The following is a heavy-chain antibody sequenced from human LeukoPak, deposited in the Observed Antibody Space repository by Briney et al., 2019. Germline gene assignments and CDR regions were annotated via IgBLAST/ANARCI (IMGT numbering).Heavy chain of an antibody. CDR1: GGSFSGYY. V-gene: IGHV4-34*01. CDR3: ARETMVRGVPNGMDV. D-gene: IGHD3-10*01. Sequence: SETLSLTCAVYGGSFSGYYWSWIRQPPGKGLEWIGEINHSGSTNYNPSLKSRVTISVDTSKNQFSLKLSSVTAADTAVYYCARETMVRGVPNGMDVWGKGTTVTASS. CDR2: INHSGST. J-gene: IGHJ6*04.